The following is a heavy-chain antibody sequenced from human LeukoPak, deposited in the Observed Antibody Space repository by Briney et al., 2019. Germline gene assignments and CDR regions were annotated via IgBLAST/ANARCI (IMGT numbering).Heavy chain of an antibody. CDR2: INPNSGGT. Sequence: EASVKVSCKASGGTFSSYAISWVRQAPGQGLEWMGRINPNSGGTNYAQKFQGRVTMTRDTPISTAYMELSRLRSDDTAVYYCARSKTKEITIFGVVTSEFDYWGQGTLVTVSS. D-gene: IGHD3-3*01. V-gene: IGHV1-2*06. CDR1: GGTFSSYA. CDR3: ARSKTKEITIFGVVTSEFDY. J-gene: IGHJ4*02.